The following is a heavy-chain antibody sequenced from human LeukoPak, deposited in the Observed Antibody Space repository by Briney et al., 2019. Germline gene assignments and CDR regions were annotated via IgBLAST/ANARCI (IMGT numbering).Heavy chain of an antibody. CDR2: ISAYNGNT. Sequence: GASVKVSCKASGYTLTSYGISWVRQAPGQGLEWMGWISAYNGNTNYAQKLQGRVTMTTDTSTSTAYMELRSLRSDDTAVYYCARTVYSAGYRSLWFDPWGQGTLVTVSS. J-gene: IGHJ5*02. V-gene: IGHV1-18*01. CDR3: ARTVYSAGYRSLWFDP. CDR1: GYTLTSYG. D-gene: IGHD3-16*02.